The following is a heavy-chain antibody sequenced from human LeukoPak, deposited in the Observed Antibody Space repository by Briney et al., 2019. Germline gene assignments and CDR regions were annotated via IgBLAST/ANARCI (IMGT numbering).Heavy chain of an antibody. J-gene: IGHJ4*02. CDR1: GGTFSSYA. D-gene: IGHD3-16*01. CDR2: IIPIFGTA. V-gene: IGHV1-69*06. CDR3: ARLTFYYYDN. Sequence: ASVKVSCKASGGTFSSYAISWVRQAPGQGLEWMGGIIPIFGTANYAQKFQGRVTITADKSTGTAYMELSSLRSEDTAVYYCARLTFYYYDNWGQGTLVTVSS.